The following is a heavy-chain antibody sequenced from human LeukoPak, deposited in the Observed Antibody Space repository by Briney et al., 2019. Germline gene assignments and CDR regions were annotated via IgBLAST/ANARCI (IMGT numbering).Heavy chain of an antibody. V-gene: IGHV1-8*01. J-gene: IGHJ4*02. Sequence: ASVKVSCKASGYTFTSYDINWVRQATGQGLEWMGWMNPNSGNTGYAQKFQGRVTMTRNTSISTAYMKLSSLRSEDTAVYYCARRDPGDFWSGYSRLLDYWGQGTLVTVSS. CDR2: MNPNSGNT. CDR3: ARRDPGDFWSGYSRLLDY. D-gene: IGHD3-3*01. CDR1: GYTFTSYD.